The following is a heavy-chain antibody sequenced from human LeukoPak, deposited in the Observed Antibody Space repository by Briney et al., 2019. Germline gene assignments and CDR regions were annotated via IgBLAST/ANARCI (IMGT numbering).Heavy chain of an antibody. CDR2: INLDGSEK. V-gene: IGHV3-7*01. D-gene: IGHD6-13*01. Sequence: GGSLRLSCAASGFTFSSYWMTWVRQAPGKGLEWVANINLDGSEKNYVDSVEGRLSISRDNDENSLYLQMNSLRGEDTAVYYCARGRQTSTWIDYWGQGTLVTVSS. CDR3: ARGRQTSTWIDY. J-gene: IGHJ4*02. CDR1: GFTFSSYW.